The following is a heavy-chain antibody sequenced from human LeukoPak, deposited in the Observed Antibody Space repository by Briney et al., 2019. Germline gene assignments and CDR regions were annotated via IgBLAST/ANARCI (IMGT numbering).Heavy chain of an antibody. CDR2: NSPHFGTA. CDR1: GDTFHSYA. J-gene: IGHJ3*02. Sequence: TVELSYNASGDTFHSYAISWVRQPPRQGLEWMGDNSPHFGTANYAQKFQGRDTVTADESTSTAYMELSSLRSEDTAVYYCQTVTTSDAFDIWGQGTMVTVSS. D-gene: IGHD4-17*01. CDR3: QTVTTSDAFDI. V-gene: IGHV1-69*01.